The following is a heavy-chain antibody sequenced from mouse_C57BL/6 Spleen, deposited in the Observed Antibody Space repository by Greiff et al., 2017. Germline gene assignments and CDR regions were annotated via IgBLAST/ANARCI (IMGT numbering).Heavy chain of an antibody. V-gene: IGHV5-17*01. Sequence: EVQLVESGGGLVKPGGSLKLSCAASGFTFSDYGMHWVRQAPEKGLEWVAYISSGSSTIYYADPVKGRFTIARDNAKNTLFLQMTSLRSEDTAMCYCAGGYYVSCCVGYGYFDVWGTGTTVTVSS. J-gene: IGHJ1*03. CDR3: AGGYYVSCCVGYGYFDV. CDR2: ISSGSSTI. CDR1: GFTFSDYG. D-gene: IGHD1-1*01.